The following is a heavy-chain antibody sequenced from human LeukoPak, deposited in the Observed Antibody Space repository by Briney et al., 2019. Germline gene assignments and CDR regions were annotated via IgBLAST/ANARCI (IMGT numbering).Heavy chain of an antibody. CDR3: AKGLTYGFDY. CDR1: GFPLVTSG. V-gene: IGHV3-30*02. CDR2: IRYDESSK. J-gene: IGHJ4*02. Sequence: GGPLRPSGAPSGFPLVTSGFNGAPRPPARGREGVAFIRYDESSKYFADSVKGRFTISRDNSKNTLYLQMNSLRAEDTAVYYCAKGLTYGFDYWGQGTLVTVSS. D-gene: IGHD3-10*01.